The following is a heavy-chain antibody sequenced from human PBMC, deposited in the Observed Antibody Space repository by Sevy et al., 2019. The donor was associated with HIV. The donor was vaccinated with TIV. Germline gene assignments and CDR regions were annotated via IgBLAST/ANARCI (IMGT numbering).Heavy chain of an antibody. D-gene: IGHD1-26*01. Sequence: SETLSLTCAVSGYSISSGYYWGWIRQPPGKGLEWIGSIYHSGSTYYNPSLKSRVTISVDTSKNQFSLKLSSVTAADTAVYYCARQRDGSEYFQHWGQGTLVTVSS. J-gene: IGHJ1*01. V-gene: IGHV4-38-2*01. CDR3: ARQRDGSEYFQH. CDR2: IYHSGST. CDR1: GYSISSGYY.